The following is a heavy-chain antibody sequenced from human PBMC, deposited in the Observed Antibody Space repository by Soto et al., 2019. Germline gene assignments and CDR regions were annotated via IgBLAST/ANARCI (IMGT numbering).Heavy chain of an antibody. CDR3: ARDSGSGTTEWDY. Sequence: SETLSLTCTVSGGSISSYYWSWIRQPPGKGLEWIGYIYYSGSTNYNPSLKSRVTISVDTSKNQFSLKLSSVTAADTAVYYCARDSGSGTTEWDYWGQGTLVTVSS. J-gene: IGHJ4*02. CDR2: IYYSGST. D-gene: IGHD3-10*01. CDR1: GGSISSYY. V-gene: IGHV4-59*01.